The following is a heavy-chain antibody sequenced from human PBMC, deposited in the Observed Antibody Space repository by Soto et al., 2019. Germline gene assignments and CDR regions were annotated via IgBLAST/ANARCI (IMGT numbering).Heavy chain of an antibody. CDR1: GGSISSSSYY. V-gene: IGHV4-39*01. J-gene: IGHJ4*02. Sequence: SETLSLTCTVSGGSISSSSYYWGWIRQPPGKGLEWIGSIYYSGSTYYNPSLKSRVTISVDTSKNQFSLKLNSVTAADTAVYYCARGRLHLGELSFNYLDLWGQGTLVTVSS. D-gene: IGHD3-16*02. CDR3: ARGRLHLGELSFNYLDL. CDR2: IYYSGST.